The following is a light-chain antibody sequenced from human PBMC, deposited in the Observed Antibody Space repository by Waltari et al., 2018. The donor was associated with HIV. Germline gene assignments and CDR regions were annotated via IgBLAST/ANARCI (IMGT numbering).Light chain of an antibody. V-gene: IGLV1-51*02. CDR1: SSTIGHNY. CDR3: GTWDTRLSAVV. J-gene: IGLJ2*01. Sequence: QSVLTQPPSVSAAPGPTVTISCSGSSSTIGHNYVSWYQQLPGTASKLLIYENTQRPSGIPDRFSGSKSGTSATLGITGLRTGDEADYYCGTWDTRLSAVVFGGGTKLTVL. CDR2: ENT.